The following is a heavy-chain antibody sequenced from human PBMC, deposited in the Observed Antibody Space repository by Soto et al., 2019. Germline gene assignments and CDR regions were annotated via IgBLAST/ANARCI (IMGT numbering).Heavy chain of an antibody. D-gene: IGHD2-15*01. V-gene: IGHV1-18*01. CDR1: GYTFTSYG. CDR2: ISAYNGNT. J-gene: IGHJ4*02. Sequence: ASVKVSCKASGYTFTSYGISWVRQAPGQGLEWMGWISAYNGNTNYAQKLQGRVTMTTDTSTSTAYMELRSLRSDDTAVYYCARDVPVVAASEFDYWGQGTLVTVSS. CDR3: ARDVPVVAASEFDY.